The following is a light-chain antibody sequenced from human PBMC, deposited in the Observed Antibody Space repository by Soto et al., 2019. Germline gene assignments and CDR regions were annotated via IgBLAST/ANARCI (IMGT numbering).Light chain of an antibody. Sequence: QSVLAQPPSVSGAPGQKVTISCTGSSSNIGAGYDLHWYQQLPGTAPKLLLYGNSNRPSGVPDRFSGSKSGTSASLAITGLQAEDEADYYCQSYDSSMSAYVFGNGTEVTVL. J-gene: IGLJ1*01. CDR2: GNS. CDR3: QSYDSSMSAYV. V-gene: IGLV1-40*01. CDR1: SSNIGAGYD.